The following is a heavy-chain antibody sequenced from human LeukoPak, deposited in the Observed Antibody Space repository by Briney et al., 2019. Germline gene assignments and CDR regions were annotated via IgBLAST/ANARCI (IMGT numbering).Heavy chain of an antibody. CDR2: TRGSGGST. CDR3: AKTLDYGGNEGFDY. V-gene: IGHV3-23*01. CDR1: GFTFSSYA. Sequence: GGSLRLSCVASGFTFSSYAMSWVRQAPGKGLEWVSGTRGSGGSTYYADSVKGRFTISKDNSKNTLYLQMNSLRAEDTAVYYCAKTLDYGGNEGFDYWGRGTLVTVSS. D-gene: IGHD4-23*01. J-gene: IGHJ4*02.